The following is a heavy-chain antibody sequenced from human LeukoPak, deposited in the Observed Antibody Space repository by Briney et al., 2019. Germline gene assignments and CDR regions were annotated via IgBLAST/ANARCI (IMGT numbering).Heavy chain of an antibody. CDR2: IRGSGDGP. Sequence: PGGSLRLSSAASGFTFSTYAVSWVRQAPGEGLGWGSTIRGSGDGPYYADSVKGQFTISRDNSKDTLYLQMSSVRVDDTAVYYCARDRGRYYDSRGFYWGYYFDSWGQGILVTVST. J-gene: IGHJ4*02. D-gene: IGHD3-22*01. V-gene: IGHV3-23*01. CDR3: ARDRGRYYDSRGFYWGYYFDS. CDR1: GFTFSTYA.